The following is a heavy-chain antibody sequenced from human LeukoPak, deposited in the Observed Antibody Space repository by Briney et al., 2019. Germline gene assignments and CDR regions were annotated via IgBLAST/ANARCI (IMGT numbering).Heavy chain of an antibody. Sequence: GGSLRLSCAASGFTNSSYGMSWVRQAPGKGLEWVSSISGGTTYYADSVKGRFTISSDNSKNIVSLQMNSLRAEDTAVYYCAKSVYGSGNYWGQGTLVTVSS. D-gene: IGHD3-10*01. J-gene: IGHJ4*02. V-gene: IGHV3-23*01. CDR2: ISGGTT. CDR1: GFTNSSYG. CDR3: AKSVYGSGNY.